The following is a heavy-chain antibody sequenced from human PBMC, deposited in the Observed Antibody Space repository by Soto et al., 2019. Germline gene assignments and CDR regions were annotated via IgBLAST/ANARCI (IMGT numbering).Heavy chain of an antibody. D-gene: IGHD6-13*01. Sequence: QVQLVQSGAEVKKPGSSVKVSCKASGGTFSSYAISWVRQAPGQGLEWMGGIIPIFGTANYAQKFQGRVTSTADESTSTAYMELSSLRSEDTAVYYCASGLAAGTIGYYGMDVWGQGTTVTVSS. CDR2: IIPIFGTA. J-gene: IGHJ6*02. CDR3: ASGLAAGTIGYYGMDV. CDR1: GGTFSSYA. V-gene: IGHV1-69*12.